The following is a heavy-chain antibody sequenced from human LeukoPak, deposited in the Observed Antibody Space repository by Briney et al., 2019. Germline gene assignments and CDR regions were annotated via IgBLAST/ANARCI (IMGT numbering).Heavy chain of an antibody. D-gene: IGHD2-15*01. V-gene: IGHV3-66*01. CDR2: IYSGGST. Sequence: GGSLRLSCAASGFTVSSNYMSWVRQAPGKGLEWVSVIYSGGSTYYADSVKGRFTISRDNSKNTLYLQMNSLGAEDTAVYYCASTPVVVVAANDFDYWGQGTLVTVSS. J-gene: IGHJ4*02. CDR3: ASTPVVVVAANDFDY. CDR1: GFTVSSNY.